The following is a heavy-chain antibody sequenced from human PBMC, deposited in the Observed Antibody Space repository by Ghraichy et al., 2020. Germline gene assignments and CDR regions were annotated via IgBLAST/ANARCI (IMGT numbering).Heavy chain of an antibody. D-gene: IGHD4-17*01. V-gene: IGHV3-21*01. Sequence: GGSLRLSCAASGFTFSSYSMNWVRQAPGKGLEWVSSISSSSSYIYYADSVKGRFTISRDNAKNSLYLQMNSLRAEDTAVYYCARESYGDYGGIPFDYWGQGTLVTVSS. J-gene: IGHJ4*02. CDR2: ISSSSSYI. CDR1: GFTFSSYS. CDR3: ARESYGDYGGIPFDY.